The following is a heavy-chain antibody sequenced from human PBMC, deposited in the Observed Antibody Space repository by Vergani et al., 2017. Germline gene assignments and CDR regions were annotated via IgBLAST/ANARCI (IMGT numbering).Heavy chain of an antibody. CDR1: GFTFSSYW. D-gene: IGHD4-11*01. CDR2: IKQDGSEK. V-gene: IGHV3-7*01. Sequence: EVQLVESGGGLVQPGGSLRLSCAASGFTFSSYWMSWVRQAPGKGLEWVANIKQDGSEKYYVDSVKGRFTISRDNAKNSLYLQMNSLRAEDTAVYYCARDYSSLGYSDYYYYMDVWGKGTTVTVSS. CDR3: ARDYSSLGYSDYYYYMDV. J-gene: IGHJ6*03.